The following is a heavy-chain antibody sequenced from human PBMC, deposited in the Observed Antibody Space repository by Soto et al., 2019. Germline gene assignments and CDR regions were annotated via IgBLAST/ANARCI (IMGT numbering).Heavy chain of an antibody. Sequence: SVKVSCKASGGTFSSYAISWVRQAPGQGLEWMGGIIPIFGTANYAQKFQGRVTITADESTSTAYMELSSLRSEDTAVYYCARVPLNSSSWGQWGQGTLVTVSS. CDR1: GGTFSSYA. D-gene: IGHD6-13*01. V-gene: IGHV1-69*13. CDR2: IIPIFGTA. J-gene: IGHJ4*02. CDR3: ARVPLNSSSWGQ.